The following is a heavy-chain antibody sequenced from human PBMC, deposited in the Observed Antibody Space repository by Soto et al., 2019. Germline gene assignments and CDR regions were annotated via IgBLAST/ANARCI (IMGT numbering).Heavy chain of an antibody. CDR1: GGSLTGYY. J-gene: IGHJ4*02. CDR3: ARPAIAAAVSAFDY. V-gene: IGHV4-34*01. Sequence: SETLSLTCAVYGGSLTGYYWSWIRQPPGKGLEWIGEINHSGSTNYNPSLKSRVTISVDTSKNQFSLKLSSVTAADTAMYYCARPAIAAAVSAFDYWGQGTLVTVSS. CDR2: INHSGST. D-gene: IGHD6-13*01.